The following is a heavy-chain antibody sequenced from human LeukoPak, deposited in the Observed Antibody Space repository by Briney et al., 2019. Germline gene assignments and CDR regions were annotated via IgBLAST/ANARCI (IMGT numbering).Heavy chain of an antibody. CDR3: ARGSVDCGGDCYPEPVDY. CDR1: GGTFSSYA. Sequence: ASVKVSCKASGGTFSSYAISWAQQAPGQGLEWMGGIIPIFGTANYAQKFQGRVTITADESTSTAYMELSSLRSDDTAVYYCARGSVDCGGDCYPEPVDYWGQGTLVTVSS. D-gene: IGHD2-21*02. V-gene: IGHV1-69*13. CDR2: IIPIFGTA. J-gene: IGHJ4*02.